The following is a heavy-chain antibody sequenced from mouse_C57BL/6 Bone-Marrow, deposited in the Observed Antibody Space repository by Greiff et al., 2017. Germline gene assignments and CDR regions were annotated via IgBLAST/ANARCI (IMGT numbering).Heavy chain of an antibody. Sequence: EVHLVESGGGLVKPGGSLKLSCAASGFTFSDYGMHWVRQAPEKGLEWVAYISSGSSTIYYADTVKGRFTISRDNAKNTLFLQMTSLRSEDTAMYYCARELTTPCYFDYWGQGTTLTVSS. D-gene: IGHD2-12*01. CDR1: GFTFSDYG. CDR3: ARELTTPCYFDY. J-gene: IGHJ2*01. CDR2: ISSGSSTI. V-gene: IGHV5-17*01.